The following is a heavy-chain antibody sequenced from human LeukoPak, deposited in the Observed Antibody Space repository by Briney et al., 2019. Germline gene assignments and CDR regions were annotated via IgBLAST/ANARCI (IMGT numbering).Heavy chain of an antibody. Sequence: GGSLRLSCAASGFTFSNYEMNWVRQAPGKGLEWVSYISSSGGTVSYADSVKGRFTISRDNAKNSVYLQMNSLRAEETAVYHCARTKEMATISYFDSWGQGTLVTVSS. CDR1: GFTFSNYE. D-gene: IGHD5-24*01. CDR3: ARTKEMATISYFDS. J-gene: IGHJ4*02. CDR2: ISSSGGTV. V-gene: IGHV3-48*03.